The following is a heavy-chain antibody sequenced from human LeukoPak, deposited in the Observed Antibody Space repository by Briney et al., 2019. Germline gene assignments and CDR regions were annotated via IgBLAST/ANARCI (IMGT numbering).Heavy chain of an antibody. V-gene: IGHV4-61*05. CDR3: ARAPLSGTYYTDAFDI. CDR1: GGSISSSSYY. D-gene: IGHD1-26*01. J-gene: IGHJ3*02. Sequence: SETLSLTCTVSGGSISSSSYYWSWIRQPPGKGLEWIGYIYYSGSTNYNPSLKSRVTISVDTSKNQFSLKLSSVTAADTAVYFCARAPLSGTYYTDAFDIWGQGTMVTVSS. CDR2: IYYSGST.